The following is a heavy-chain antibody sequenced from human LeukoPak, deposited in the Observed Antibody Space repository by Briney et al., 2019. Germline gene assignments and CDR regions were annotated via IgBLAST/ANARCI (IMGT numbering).Heavy chain of an antibody. Sequence: GGSLRLSCAASGFTFSSYSMNWVRQAPGKGLEWVSSISSSSSYIYYADSVKGRFTISRDNAKNSLYLQMNSLRAEDTAVYYCARDKTGEYRLLPYNWFDPWGQGTLVTVSS. CDR1: GFTFSSYS. CDR2: ISSSSSYI. CDR3: ARDKTGEYRLLPYNWFDP. V-gene: IGHV3-21*01. D-gene: IGHD2-2*01. J-gene: IGHJ5*02.